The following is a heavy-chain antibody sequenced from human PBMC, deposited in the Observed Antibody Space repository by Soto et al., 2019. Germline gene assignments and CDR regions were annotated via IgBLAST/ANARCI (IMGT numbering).Heavy chain of an antibody. CDR2: TYYRSNWYN. CDR3: AKQSGDTTTCRGLDV. Sequence: QVQLQQSGPRLVKPSQTLSLTCAISGDSVSSNSAAWNWIRQSPSRGLEWLGRTYYRSNWYNDYAGSVKSRISVNPDTSKNQFSVQLNSVTPEDTAIYYCAKQSGDTTTCRGLDVWGQGTPVTVSS. V-gene: IGHV6-1*01. D-gene: IGHD2-21*02. CDR1: GDSVSSNSAA. J-gene: IGHJ6*02.